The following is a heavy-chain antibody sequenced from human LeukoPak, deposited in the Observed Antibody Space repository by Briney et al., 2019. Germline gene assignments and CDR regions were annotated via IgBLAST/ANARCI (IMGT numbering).Heavy chain of an antibody. J-gene: IGHJ3*02. Sequence: PSETLSLTCTVSGGSISSYYWSWIRQPAGKGLEWIGRIYTSGSTNYNPSLTSRVTMSVDTSKNQFSLKLSSVTAADTAVYYCARASGYYYDSSGRRAFDIWSQGTMVTVSS. CDR3: ARASGYYYDSSGRRAFDI. CDR1: GGSISSYY. V-gene: IGHV4-4*07. CDR2: IYTSGST. D-gene: IGHD3-22*01.